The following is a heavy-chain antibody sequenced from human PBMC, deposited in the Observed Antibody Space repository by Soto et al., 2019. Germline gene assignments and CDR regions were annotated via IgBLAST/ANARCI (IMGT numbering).Heavy chain of an antibody. D-gene: IGHD1-7*01. CDR2: IYYSGST. CDR1: GGSISSYY. CDR3: ARQVTSGTSLYYFDY. J-gene: IGHJ4*02. Sequence: ASETLSLTCTVSGGSISSYYWSWIRQPPGKGLEWIGYIYYSGSTNYNPSLKSRVTISVDTSKNQFSLKLSSVTAADTAVYYCARQVTSGTSLYYFDYWGQGTLVTVSS. V-gene: IGHV4-59*01.